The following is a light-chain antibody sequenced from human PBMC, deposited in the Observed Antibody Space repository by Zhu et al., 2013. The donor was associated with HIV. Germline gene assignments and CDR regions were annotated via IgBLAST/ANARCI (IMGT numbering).Light chain of an antibody. CDR3: SSYTSSSTVV. J-gene: IGLJ2*01. CDR1: SSDIGSYNY. V-gene: IGLV2-14*02. CDR2: DVS. Sequence: QSALTQPASVSGSPGQSITVSCTGTSSDIGSYNYVSWYQQHPGKAPKLMIYDVSQRPSGASNRFSGSRSGNTASLTISGLQAEDEADYYCSSYTSSSTVVFGGGTKLTVL.